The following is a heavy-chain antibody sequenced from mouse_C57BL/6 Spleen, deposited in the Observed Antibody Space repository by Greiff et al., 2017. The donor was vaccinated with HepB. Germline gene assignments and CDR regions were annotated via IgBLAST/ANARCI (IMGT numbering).Heavy chain of an antibody. J-gene: IGHJ2*01. CDR1: GYTFTSYW. CDR3: ARSLYDGYFYFDY. CDR2: IHPNSGST. V-gene: IGHV1-64*01. D-gene: IGHD2-3*01. Sequence: QVQLQQSGAELVKPGASVKLSCKASGYTFTSYWMHWVKQRPGQGLEWIGMIHPNSGSTNYNEKFKSKATLTVDKSSSTAYMQLSSLTSEDSAVYYCARSLYDGYFYFDYWGQGTTLTVSS.